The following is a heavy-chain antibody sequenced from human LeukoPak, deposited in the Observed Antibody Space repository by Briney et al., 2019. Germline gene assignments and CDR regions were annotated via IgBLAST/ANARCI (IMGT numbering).Heavy chain of an antibody. Sequence: PSQTLSLTCTVSGGSISSGSYYWSWIRQPAGKGLEWIGRIYTSGSTNYNPSLKSRVTISVDTSKNQFSLKLSSVTAADTAVYYCARGRGGYAQPYYFDYWGQGTLVTVSS. CDR2: IYTSGST. CDR1: GGSISSGSYY. D-gene: IGHD3-22*01. V-gene: IGHV4-61*02. CDR3: ARGRGGYAQPYYFDY. J-gene: IGHJ4*02.